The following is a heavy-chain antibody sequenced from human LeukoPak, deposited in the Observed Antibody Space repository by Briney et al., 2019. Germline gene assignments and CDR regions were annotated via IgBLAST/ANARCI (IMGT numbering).Heavy chain of an antibody. J-gene: IGHJ4*02. CDR1: GGSFSGYY. CDR3: ARAYGDYGPSGDY. CDR2: INHSGST. Sequence: SETLSLTCAVYGGSFSGYYWSWIRQPPGKGLEWIGEINHSGSTNYNPSLKSRVTISVDTSKNQFSLKLSSVTAADTAVYYCARAYGDYGPSGDYWGQGTPVTVSS. V-gene: IGHV4-34*01. D-gene: IGHD4-17*01.